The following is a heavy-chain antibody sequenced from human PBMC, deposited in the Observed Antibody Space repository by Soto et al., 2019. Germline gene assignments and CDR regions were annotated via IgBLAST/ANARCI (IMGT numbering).Heavy chain of an antibody. D-gene: IGHD6-13*01. CDR2: IYYSGST. CDR3: ARGSSSWYPDSFDY. J-gene: IGHJ4*02. V-gene: IGHV4-39*01. Sequence: SETLSLTCTVSGGSISSSSYYWGWIRQPPGKGLEWIGSIYYSGSTYYNPSLKSRVTISVDTSKNQFSLKLSSVTAADTAVYYCARGSSSWYPDSFDYWGQGTLVTVSS. CDR1: GGSISSSSYY.